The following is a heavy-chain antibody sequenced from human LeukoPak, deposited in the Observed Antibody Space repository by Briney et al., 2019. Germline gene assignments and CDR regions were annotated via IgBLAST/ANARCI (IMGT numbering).Heavy chain of an antibody. CDR1: GFTFSSYA. CDR3: AAGSCGGDCYSDY. V-gene: IGHV3-23*01. D-gene: IGHD2-21*02. J-gene: IGHJ4*02. Sequence: GGSLRLSCAASGFTFSSYAMSWVRQSPGKGLEWVSVISSSGGSTYYADSVKGRFTISRDNSKNTLYLQMNSLRAEDTAVYYCAAGSCGGDCYSDYWGQGTLVTVSS. CDR2: ISSSGGST.